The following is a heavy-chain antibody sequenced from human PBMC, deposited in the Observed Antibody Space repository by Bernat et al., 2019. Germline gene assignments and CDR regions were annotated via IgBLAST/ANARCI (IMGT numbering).Heavy chain of an antibody. D-gene: IGHD3-10*01. CDR1: GGSISSSSYY. CDR2: IYSGGTT. CDR3: ARRGPGGFGESERD. Sequence: QLQLQESGPGLVKPSETLSLTCTVSGGSISSSSYYWGWIRQPPGKGLEWIGGIYSGGTTYNNPSLKSRVTISVDTAKTTFYLEVSSVTAADTAVYHGARRGPGGFGESERDWGQGTRVIVSS. J-gene: IGHJ4*02. V-gene: IGHV4-39*01.